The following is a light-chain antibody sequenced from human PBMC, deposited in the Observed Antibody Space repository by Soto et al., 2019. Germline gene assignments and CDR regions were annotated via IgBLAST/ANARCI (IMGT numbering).Light chain of an antibody. CDR2: GAS. V-gene: IGKV3-15*01. J-gene: IGKJ1*01. CDR1: QSVSSY. CDR3: QQYRNWPRT. Sequence: EIVMTQSPATLSLSPGERATLSCRASQSVSSYLAWYQQKPGQAPRLLIYGASTRATDMPGRFSGRGSGTEFTLTISSLQSEDFAVYYCQQYRNWPRTFGQGTKVDI.